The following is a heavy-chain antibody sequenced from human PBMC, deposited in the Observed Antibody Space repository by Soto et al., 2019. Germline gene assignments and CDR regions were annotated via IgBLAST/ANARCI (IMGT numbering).Heavy chain of an antibody. CDR1: GYTFTSYG. D-gene: IGHD3-10*01. CDR3: ARDGFVTMVRGVIGDYYYGMDV. J-gene: IGHJ6*02. V-gene: IGHV1-18*01. Sequence: QVQLVQSGAEVKKPGASVKVSCKASGYTFTSYGISWVRQAPGQGLEWMGWISAYNGNTNYAQKLQGRVTMTTDTSTSTAYMALRSRRSDDTAVYYCARDGFVTMVRGVIGDYYYGMDVWGQGTTVTVSS. CDR2: ISAYNGNT.